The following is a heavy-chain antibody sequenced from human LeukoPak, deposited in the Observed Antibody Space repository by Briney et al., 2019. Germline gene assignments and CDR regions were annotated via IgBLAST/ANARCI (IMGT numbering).Heavy chain of an antibody. Sequence: GGSLRLSCAASGFTSSSYWMSWVRQAPGKGLEWVANIKPDGNEKYYVDSAKGRFTISRDDAKNSLYLQLNSLRAEDTAVYYCAKGGTGWYGNWFDPWGQGTLVTVSS. CDR1: GFTSSSYW. V-gene: IGHV3-7*05. CDR3: AKGGTGWYGNWFDP. J-gene: IGHJ5*02. D-gene: IGHD6-19*01. CDR2: IKPDGNEK.